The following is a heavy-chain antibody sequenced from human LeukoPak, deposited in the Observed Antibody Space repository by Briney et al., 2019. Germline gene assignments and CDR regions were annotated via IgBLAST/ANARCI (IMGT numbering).Heavy chain of an antibody. Sequence: NPSETLSLTCTVSGASISSYYWSWIRQPPGKGLEWIGDIYYSGSIKYNPSLKSRVTMSVDTSKNQFSLKLSSVTAADTAVYYCARDLGYCTNGVCHTRFDYWGQGTLVAVSS. V-gene: IGHV4-59*12. J-gene: IGHJ4*02. CDR1: GASISSYY. CDR2: IYYSGSI. D-gene: IGHD2-8*01. CDR3: ARDLGYCTNGVCHTRFDY.